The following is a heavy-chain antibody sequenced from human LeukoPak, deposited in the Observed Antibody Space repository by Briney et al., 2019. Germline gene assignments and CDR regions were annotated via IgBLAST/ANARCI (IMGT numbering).Heavy chain of an antibody. D-gene: IGHD2-2*01. CDR1: GGSISSTTYF. J-gene: IGHJ4*02. V-gene: IGHV4-39*01. CDR2: IDYSGSP. Sequence: SETLFLTCSVSGGSISSTTYFWGWTRQPPGKGLEWIGSIDYSGSPYYNPSLKSRVTISVDTSKNQLSLRLSSVTAADAAVYYCARHRYCNSSSCYAFDYWGQGTLVTVSS. CDR3: ARHRYCNSSSCYAFDY.